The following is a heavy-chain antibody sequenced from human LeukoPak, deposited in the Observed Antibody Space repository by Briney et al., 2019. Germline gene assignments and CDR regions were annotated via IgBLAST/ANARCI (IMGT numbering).Heavy chain of an antibody. Sequence: PGRSLRLSCRGTGFRFGDYGLAWVRQAPGKGLECIGFIRTKGETPQYAPSVEGRFTISRDDSGSVAYLQMNSLKTEDTALYYCVRAGSHDNYFDYWGQGTLVTVSS. CDR1: GFRFGDYG. J-gene: IGHJ4*02. V-gene: IGHV3-49*04. CDR3: VRAGSHDNYFDY. D-gene: IGHD2-15*01. CDR2: IRTKGETP.